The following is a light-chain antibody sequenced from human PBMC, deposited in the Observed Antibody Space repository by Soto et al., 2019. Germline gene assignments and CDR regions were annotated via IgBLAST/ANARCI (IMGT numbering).Light chain of an antibody. CDR2: GAS. CDR1: QSFRGL. V-gene: IGKV3-20*01. J-gene: IGKJ4*01. Sequence: GERTTLSCRASQSFRGLLAWYQQKPGQAPRLLIYGASSRASGVPDRFSGSGSGTDFTLTISRLEPEDFAVYYCQQYGSSPLTFGGGTKVDIK. CDR3: QQYGSSPLT.